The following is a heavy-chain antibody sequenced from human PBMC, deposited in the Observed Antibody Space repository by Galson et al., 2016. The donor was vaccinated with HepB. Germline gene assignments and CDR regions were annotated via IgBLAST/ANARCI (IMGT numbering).Heavy chain of an antibody. CDR1: GFTFSSYA. Sequence: SLRLSCAASGFTFSSYAMHWVRQAPGKGPEYLSAITGSGDTTYYANSVKGRFTISRDNSENTLYLQMGSLRAEDMAVYYCARDTLSSPWDLDYWGQGTLVTVSS. D-gene: IGHD2-2*01. CDR2: ITGSGDTT. CDR3: ARDTLSSPWDLDY. J-gene: IGHJ4*02. V-gene: IGHV3-64*01.